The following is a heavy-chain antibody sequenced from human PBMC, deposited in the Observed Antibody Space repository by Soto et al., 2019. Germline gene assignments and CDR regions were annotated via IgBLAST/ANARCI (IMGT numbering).Heavy chain of an antibody. CDR1: GFSLSTSGVG. J-gene: IGHJ4*02. CDR2: IYWDDDK. CDR3: AHFTAASLDDFSC. V-gene: IGHV2-5*02. Sequence: QITLKESGPTLVKPTQTLTLTCTFSGFSLSTSGVGVGWIRQPPGKALEWLALIYWDDDKRYSPSPKSRLTLTKATYKHQVVLTTTTTDPVDTATYYCAHFTAASLDDFSCWGKGTLVTVSS.